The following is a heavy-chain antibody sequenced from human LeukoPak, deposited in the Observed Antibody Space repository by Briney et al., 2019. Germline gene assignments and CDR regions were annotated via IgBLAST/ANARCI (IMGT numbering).Heavy chain of an antibody. CDR2: IYSGGST. J-gene: IGHJ4*02. D-gene: IGHD5-18*01. Sequence: GGSLRLSCAASGFTVSSNSMSWVRQATGKGLEWVSVIYSGGSTYYADSVKGRFTISRDNSKNTLYLQMNSLRAEDTAVYYCARGYSYGNFDYWGQGTLVTVSS. CDR3: ARGYSYGNFDY. CDR1: GFTVSSNS. V-gene: IGHV3-53*01.